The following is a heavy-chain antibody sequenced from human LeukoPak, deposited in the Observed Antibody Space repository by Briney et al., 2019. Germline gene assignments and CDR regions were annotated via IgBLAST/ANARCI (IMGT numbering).Heavy chain of an antibody. Sequence: SETLSLTCTVSGGSISSYYWSWIRQPPGKGLEWFGYIYYSGSTNYNPSLKSRVTISVDTSKNQFSLKLSSVTAADTAVYYCARQEDPYYYGMDVWGQGTTVTVSS. CDR1: GGSISSYY. J-gene: IGHJ6*02. V-gene: IGHV4-59*08. CDR3: ARQEDPYYYGMDV. CDR2: IYYSGST.